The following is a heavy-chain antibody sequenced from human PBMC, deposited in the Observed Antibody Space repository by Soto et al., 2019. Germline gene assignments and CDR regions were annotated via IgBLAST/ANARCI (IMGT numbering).Heavy chain of an antibody. Sequence: PVGPPRLSCTSSVLTFSDYYITYIRHSPGKWLEWVSYISGSGTPMYYVDSVSGRFTVSRDNAKNSLYLPMNSLRAEDTAVYYCASDPYYYAYEYWGKG. J-gene: IGHJ6*03. CDR2: ISGSGTPM. CDR3: ASDPYYYAYEY. CDR1: VLTFSDYY. V-gene: IGHV3-11*01. D-gene: IGHD3-10*01.